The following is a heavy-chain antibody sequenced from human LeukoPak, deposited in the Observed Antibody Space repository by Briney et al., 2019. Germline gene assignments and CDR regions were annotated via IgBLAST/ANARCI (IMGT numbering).Heavy chain of an antibody. Sequence: SQTLSLTCTVSGGSISSGGYYWSWIRQHPGKGLEWIGYIYYSGSTYYNPSLKSRVTISVDTSKNQFSLKLSSVTAADTAVYYCAPLEFSVKTTCSSTSCSHDYWGQGTLVTVSS. CDR2: IYYSGST. V-gene: IGHV4-31*03. J-gene: IGHJ4*02. CDR1: GGSISSGGYY. CDR3: APLEFSVKTTCSSTSCSHDY. D-gene: IGHD2-2*01.